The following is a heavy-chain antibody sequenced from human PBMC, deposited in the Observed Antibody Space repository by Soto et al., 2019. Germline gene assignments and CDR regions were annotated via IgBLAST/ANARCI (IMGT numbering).Heavy chain of an antibody. CDR1: GGSISSYY. CDR3: ARATGRYSSSFDY. V-gene: IGHV4-59*01. J-gene: IGHJ4*02. D-gene: IGHD6-6*01. Sequence: QVQLQESGPGLVKPSETLSLTCTVSGGSISSYYWSWIRQPPGKGLEWIGYIYYSGSTNYNPSLKSRVTISVDTFKNQFSLKLSSVTAADTAVYYCARATGRYSSSFDYWGQGTLVTVSS. CDR2: IYYSGST.